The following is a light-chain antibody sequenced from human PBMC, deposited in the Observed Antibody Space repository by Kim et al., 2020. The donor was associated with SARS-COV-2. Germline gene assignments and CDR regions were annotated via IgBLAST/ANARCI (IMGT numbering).Light chain of an antibody. V-gene: IGLV2-23*01. Sequence: GPSITNSCTGTSSDVGSYNLVSWYQQHPGKAPKLIIVEGSKRPSGVPNRFSGHKSGNTASLTISGLQAEDEADYYRCSEAGSSSWVFGGGTQLTVL. CDR2: EGS. J-gene: IGLJ3*02. CDR3: CSEAGSSSWV. CDR1: SSDVGSYNL.